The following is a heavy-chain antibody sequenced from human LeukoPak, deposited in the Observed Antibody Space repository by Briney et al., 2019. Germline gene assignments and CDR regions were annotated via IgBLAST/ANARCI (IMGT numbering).Heavy chain of an antibody. CDR1: GFTFSSYW. D-gene: IGHD6-19*01. CDR3: ARDLLLAGSGWYYYYYGMDV. V-gene: IGHV3-30-3*01. CDR2: ISYDGSNK. Sequence: GGSLRLSCAASGFTFSSYWMNWARQAPGKGLEWVAVISYDGSNKYYADSVKGRFTISRDNSKNTLYLQMNSLRAEDTAVYYCARDLLLAGSGWYYYYYGMDVWGQGTTVTVSS. J-gene: IGHJ6*02.